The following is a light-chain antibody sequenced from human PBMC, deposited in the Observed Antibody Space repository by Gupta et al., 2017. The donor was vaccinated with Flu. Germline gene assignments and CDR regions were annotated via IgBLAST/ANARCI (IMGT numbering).Light chain of an antibody. CDR3: PAWNSSTDV. CDR2: QDS. Sequence: SPGQTASITCSGDKLGDKYTYWYQQTPAPSPVLVIYQDSKPPSGIPELFSASNSATTAPLTISGTQAMDEAYYYCPAWNSSTDVFGTGTKVTVL. J-gene: IGLJ1*01. CDR1: KLGDKY. V-gene: IGLV3-1*01.